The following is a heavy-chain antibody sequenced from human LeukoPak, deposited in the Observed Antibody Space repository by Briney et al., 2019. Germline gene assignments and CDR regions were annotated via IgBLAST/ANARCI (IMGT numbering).Heavy chain of an antibody. V-gene: IGHV4-39*01. CDR1: GGSISSSSAY. CDR2: IYYSKNT. Sequence: SETLFHTSTVSGGSISSSSAYWGWIRQPPGKGLEWIGSIYYSKNTYYNPSLKSRVTISADTSKNQFSLTLGSVSATDTAVYYCVSPRGFSYGYFDYWGQGTLVTVSS. CDR3: VSPRGFSYGYFDY. D-gene: IGHD5-18*01. J-gene: IGHJ4*02.